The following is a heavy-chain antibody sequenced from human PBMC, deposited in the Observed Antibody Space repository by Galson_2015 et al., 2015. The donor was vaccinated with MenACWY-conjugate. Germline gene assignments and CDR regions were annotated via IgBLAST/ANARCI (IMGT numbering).Heavy chain of an antibody. V-gene: IGHV1-2*04. CDR1: GYTFNGYY. D-gene: IGHD1/OR15-1a*01. J-gene: IGHJ6*02. CDR3: ARGGTRNPAAHYYDGLNV. Sequence: SVKVSCKASGYTFNGYYIHWVRQAPGQGLEWMGWIDPSSGGAASAPKFQGWVTMTRDTSNTTAYMEVSRLKSDDTAIYYCARGGTRNPAAHYYDGLNVWGQVT. CDR2: IDPSSGGA.